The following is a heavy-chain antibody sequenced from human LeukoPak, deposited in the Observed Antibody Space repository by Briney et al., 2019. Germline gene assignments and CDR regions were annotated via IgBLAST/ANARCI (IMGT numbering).Heavy chain of an antibody. D-gene: IGHD3-10*01. CDR2: IIPILGIA. CDR1: GGTFSSYA. V-gene: IGHV1-69*04. Sequence: SVKVSCKASGGTFSSYAISWVRQAPGQGLEWMGRIIPILGIANYAQKFQGRVTITADKSTSTAYMELSSLRSEDTAVYYCARARRFARAGWYFDLWGRGTLVTVSS. J-gene: IGHJ2*01. CDR3: ARARRFARAGWYFDL.